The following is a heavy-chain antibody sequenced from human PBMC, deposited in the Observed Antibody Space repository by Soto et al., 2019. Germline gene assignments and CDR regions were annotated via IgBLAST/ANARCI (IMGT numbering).Heavy chain of an antibody. V-gene: IGHV1-24*01. D-gene: IGHD2-2*01. J-gene: IGHJ6*02. CDR2: FDPEDGET. Sequence: GASVKVSCKVSGYTLTELSMHWVRQAPGKGLEWMGGFDPEDGETIYAQKFQGRVTMTEDTSTDTAYMELSSLRSEDTAVYYCATADWISTSCYRGYGMDVWGQGTTVTVSS. CDR3: ATADWISTSCYRGYGMDV. CDR1: GYTLTELS.